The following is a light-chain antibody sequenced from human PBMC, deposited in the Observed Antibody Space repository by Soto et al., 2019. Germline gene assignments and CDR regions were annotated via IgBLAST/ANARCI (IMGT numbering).Light chain of an antibody. Sequence: EIVLTQSPGTLSLSPGARAPLSCRASQSVSSSALAWYQQKPGQAPRRLIYGASTRATGIPARFSGSGSGTDFTLTISSLQSEDFAVYYCQQYNNWPYTFGQGTKVDIK. J-gene: IGKJ2*01. CDR3: QQYNNWPYT. CDR1: QSVSSS. V-gene: IGKV3-15*01. CDR2: GAS.